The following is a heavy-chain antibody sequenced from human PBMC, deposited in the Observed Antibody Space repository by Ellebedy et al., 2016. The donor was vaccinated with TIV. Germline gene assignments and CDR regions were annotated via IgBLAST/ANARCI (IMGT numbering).Heavy chain of an antibody. J-gene: IGHJ4*02. CDR2: IYHSGST. CDR3: ARDCGGSCPLDY. Sequence: GSLRLXXTVSGGSISTYYWGWIRQPPGKGLEWIGSIYHSGSTYYNPSLKSRVTISVDTSKNQFSLKLNSVTAADTAVYYCARDCGGSCPLDYWGQGTLVTVSS. CDR1: GGSISTYY. D-gene: IGHD2-15*01. V-gene: IGHV4-38-2*02.